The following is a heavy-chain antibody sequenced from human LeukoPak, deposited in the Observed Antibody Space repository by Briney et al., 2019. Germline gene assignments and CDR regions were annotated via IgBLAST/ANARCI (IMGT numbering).Heavy chain of an antibody. J-gene: IGHJ4*02. Sequence: ASVKVSCKTSGYTFAIYDINWVRQAPGQGLEWVGWMNPNSGNTDYAQKFQGRVTITRDTAITTAYMELSSLRSDDTAVYYCARGGDDFWTTFYFDYWGQGTLVTVSS. CDR2: MNPNSGNT. CDR1: GYTFAIYD. V-gene: IGHV1-8*03. D-gene: IGHD3-3*01. CDR3: ARGGDDFWTTFYFDY.